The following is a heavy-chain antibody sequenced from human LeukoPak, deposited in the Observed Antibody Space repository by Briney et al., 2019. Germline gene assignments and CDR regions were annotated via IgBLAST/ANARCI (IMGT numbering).Heavy chain of an antibody. CDR1: GFTFSSYS. CDR3: ARGYSYGFLN. J-gene: IGHJ4*02. CDR2: ISGSSRPI. D-gene: IGHD5-18*01. Sequence: GGSLRLSCAASGFTFSSYSMNWVRQAPGRGLEWVSYISGSSRPIYYADSVKGRFTISRDNAKNSLYLQMNSLRAEDTAVYYCARGYSYGFLNWGQGTLVTVSS. V-gene: IGHV3-48*01.